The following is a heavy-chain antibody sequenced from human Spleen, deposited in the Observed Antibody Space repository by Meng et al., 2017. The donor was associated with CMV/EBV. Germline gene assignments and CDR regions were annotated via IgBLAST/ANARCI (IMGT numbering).Heavy chain of an antibody. D-gene: IGHD1-26*01. Sequence: SETLSLTCTVSGGSVSSGSYYWSWIRQPPGKGLEWVSVIYSGGSSTYYADSVKGRFTISRDNAKNQFSLKLSSVTAADTAVYYCARVGVGAIDLTFTGNVAFDIWGQGTMVTVSS. CDR3: ARVGVGAIDLTFTGNVAFDI. CDR1: GGSVSSGSYY. V-gene: IGHV4-61*01. J-gene: IGHJ3*02. CDR2: IYSGGSS.